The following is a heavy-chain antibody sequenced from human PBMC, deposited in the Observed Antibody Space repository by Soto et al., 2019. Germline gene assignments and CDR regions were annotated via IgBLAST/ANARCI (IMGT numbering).Heavy chain of an antibody. J-gene: IGHJ6*02. CDR2: INSDGSST. CDR1: GFTFSSYW. D-gene: IGHD3-3*01. V-gene: IGHV3-74*01. CDR3: ASSRISTNYDFWSVYPSVPYYYYGMAV. Sequence: PGGSLRLSCAASGFTFSSYWMHWVRQAPGKGLVWVSRINSDGSSTSYADSVKGRFTISRDNAKNTLYLQMNSLRAEDTAVYYCASSRISTNYDFWSVYPSVPYYYYGMAVWGQGTTVTVAS.